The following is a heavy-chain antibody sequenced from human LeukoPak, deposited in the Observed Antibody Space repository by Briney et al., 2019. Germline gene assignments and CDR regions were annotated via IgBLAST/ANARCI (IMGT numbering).Heavy chain of an antibody. J-gene: IGHJ4*02. V-gene: IGHV3-7*01. Sequence: GGSLRLSCTASGFTFGDYAMSWVRQAPGKGLEWVANIKQDGSEKYYGYSVEGRFTISRDNAKNSLYLQMNSLRAEDTAVYYCARGDVVVVTALDSWGQGALVTVSS. CDR3: ARGDVVVVTALDS. CDR1: GFTFGDYA. D-gene: IGHD2-21*02. CDR2: IKQDGSEK.